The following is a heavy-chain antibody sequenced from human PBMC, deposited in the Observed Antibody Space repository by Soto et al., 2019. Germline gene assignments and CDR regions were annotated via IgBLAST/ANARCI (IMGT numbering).Heavy chain of an antibody. CDR2: VSDDGINK. Sequence: QVQLVESGGGVVPPGKSLRLACTASGFSFSSHAFHWVRQAPGKGLEWVAVVSDDGINKYYADSLKGRFTISRDNSKNTVYLQMNSLRVEDTAVFYCVRVPSRSPYAMDVWGQGTLVTVSS. D-gene: IGHD3-3*01. CDR3: VRVPSRSPYAMDV. J-gene: IGHJ4*02. V-gene: IGHV3-30-3*01. CDR1: GFSFSSHA.